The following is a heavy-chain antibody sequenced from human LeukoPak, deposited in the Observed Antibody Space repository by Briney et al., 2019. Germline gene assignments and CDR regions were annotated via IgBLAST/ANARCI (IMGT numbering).Heavy chain of an antibody. V-gene: IGHV3-23*01. Sequence: GGSLRLSCAVSGFSFSNYAMSWVRQFPGKGLEWVSGISGTGGNTYYADSVKGRFTISRDNSKNTLYLQMNSLRAEDTAVYYCAKDVACSSTSCYYYYMDVWGKGTTVTVSS. CDR3: AKDVACSSTSCYYYYMDV. J-gene: IGHJ6*03. CDR1: GFSFSNYA. D-gene: IGHD2-2*01. CDR2: ISGTGGNT.